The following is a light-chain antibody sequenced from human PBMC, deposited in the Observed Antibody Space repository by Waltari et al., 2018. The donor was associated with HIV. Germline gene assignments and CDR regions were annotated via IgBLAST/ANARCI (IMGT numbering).Light chain of an antibody. CDR2: ATS. CDR3: QQYGSSLFFT. J-gene: IGKJ3*01. CDR1: QSVSSSY. V-gene: IGKV3-20*01. Sequence: VLTQSPGTLSLSPGERTTLPCWASQSVSSSYLAWYQQKPGQAPRLVIYATSSKATGIPDRFSGSGSGTDFTLTISRLEPEDFAVYYCQQYGSSLFFTFGPGTKVDIK.